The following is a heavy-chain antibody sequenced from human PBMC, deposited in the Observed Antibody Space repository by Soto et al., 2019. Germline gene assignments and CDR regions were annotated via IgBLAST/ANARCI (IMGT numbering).Heavy chain of an antibody. Sequence: ASVKVSCKASGYTFASYAISWMRQAPGQGLEWMGWISAYNGNTNYAQKLQGRVTMTTDTSTSTAYMELRSLRSDDTTVYYCARASGSSYWFDPWGQGTLVTVSS. J-gene: IGHJ5*02. CDR3: ARASGSSYWFDP. CDR1: GYTFASYA. V-gene: IGHV1-18*01. CDR2: ISAYNGNT. D-gene: IGHD1-26*01.